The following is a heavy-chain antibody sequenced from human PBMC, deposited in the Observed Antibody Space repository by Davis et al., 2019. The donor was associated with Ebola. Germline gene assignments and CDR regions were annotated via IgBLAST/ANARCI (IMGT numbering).Heavy chain of an antibody. CDR2: IWYDGSKT. CDR1: GFTFSSYG. D-gene: IGHD3-10*01. V-gene: IGHV3-33*01. CDR3: ARAQALAGISYFDY. J-gene: IGHJ4*02. Sequence: GESLKISCAASGFTFSSYGMDWVRQAPGKGLEWVAMIWYDGSKTYYADSVKGRFTISRDKFKNTLYLQINSLGAEDTAVYYCARAQALAGISYFDYWGQGTLVTVSS.